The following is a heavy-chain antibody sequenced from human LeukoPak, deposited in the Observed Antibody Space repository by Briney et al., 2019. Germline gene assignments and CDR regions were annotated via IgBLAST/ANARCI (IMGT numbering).Heavy chain of an antibody. V-gene: IGHV3-7*01. CDR2: IKQDGSEK. J-gene: IGHJ4*02. Sequence: GGSLRLSCAASGFTFSSYWMSWVRQAPGKGLEWVANIKQDGSEKYYVDSVKGRFTISRDNAKNSLYLQMDSLRAEDTAVYYCALNRGSGWYFHYWGQGTLVTVSS. CDR1: GFTFSSYW. D-gene: IGHD6-19*01. CDR3: ALNRGSGWYFHY.